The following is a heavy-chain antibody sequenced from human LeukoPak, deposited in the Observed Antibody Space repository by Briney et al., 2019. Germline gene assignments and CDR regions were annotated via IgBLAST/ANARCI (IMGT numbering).Heavy chain of an antibody. CDR3: ARVGVTGAFDI. CDR2: ISTNGGNT. D-gene: IGHD1-26*01. V-gene: IGHV3-64*02. CDR1: GFTFSSYS. J-gene: IGHJ3*02. Sequence: GGSLRLSCAASGFTFSSYSMHWVRQAPGKGLEYVSAISTNGGNTYYADSVKGRFTIPRDNSKNTLYLQMGSLRAEDMAVFYCARVGVTGAFDIWGQGTMVTVSS.